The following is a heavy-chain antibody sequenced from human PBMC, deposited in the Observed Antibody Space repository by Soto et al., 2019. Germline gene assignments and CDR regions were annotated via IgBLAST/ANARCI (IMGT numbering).Heavy chain of an antibody. CDR2: ISGSGGST. J-gene: IGHJ3*02. CDR1: GFTFSRYA. CDR3: ARSRKGHDSSGYYYPDAFDI. D-gene: IGHD3-22*01. V-gene: IGHV3-23*01. Sequence: PGGSLRLSCAASGFTFSRYAMSWVRQAPGKGLEWVSAISGSGGSTYYADSVKGRFTISRDNSKNTLYLQMNSLRAEDTAVYYCARSRKGHDSSGYYYPDAFDIRGQGTMVTVSS.